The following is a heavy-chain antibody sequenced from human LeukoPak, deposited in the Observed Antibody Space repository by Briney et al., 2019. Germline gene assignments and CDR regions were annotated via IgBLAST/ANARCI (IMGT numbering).Heavy chain of an antibody. CDR2: ISSSSSYI. Sequence: GGSLRLSCAASGFTFSSYSMNWVLQAPGKGLEWVSSISSSSSYIYYADSVKGRFTISRDNAKNSLYLQMNSLRAEDTAVYYCAVEYCSGGSCYSFQHWGQGTLVTVSS. J-gene: IGHJ1*01. CDR3: AVEYCSGGSCYSFQH. V-gene: IGHV3-21*01. D-gene: IGHD2-15*01. CDR1: GFTFSSYS.